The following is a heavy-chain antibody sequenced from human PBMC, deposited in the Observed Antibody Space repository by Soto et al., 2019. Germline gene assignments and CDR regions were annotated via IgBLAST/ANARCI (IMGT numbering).Heavy chain of an antibody. J-gene: IGHJ4*02. Sequence: QVQLVESGGGVVQPGRSLRLSCAASGFTFSTYGMHWVRQAPGKGLEWVAVISHDGNNKYYADSVKGRFTISRDNSKNTLYLQMNSLRAEDTALYYCANVEGLHYDFLSGPDYWGQGTLVSVSS. CDR1: GFTFSTYG. D-gene: IGHD3-3*01. V-gene: IGHV3-30*18. CDR2: ISHDGNNK. CDR3: ANVEGLHYDFLSGPDY.